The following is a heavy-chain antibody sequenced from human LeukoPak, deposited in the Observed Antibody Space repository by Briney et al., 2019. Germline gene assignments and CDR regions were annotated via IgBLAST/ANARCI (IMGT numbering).Heavy chain of an antibody. D-gene: IGHD3-3*01. CDR1: GFTFSSYG. CDR3: AKGSPPYYDFWSGSPPGAN. CDR2: IRYDGSNK. Sequence: PGGSLRLSCAASGFTFSSYGMHWVRQAPGKGLEWVAFIRYDGSNKYYADSVKGRFTISRDNSKNTLYLQMNSLRAEDTAVYYCAKGSPPYYDFWSGSPPGANWGQGTLVTVSS. J-gene: IGHJ4*02. V-gene: IGHV3-30*02.